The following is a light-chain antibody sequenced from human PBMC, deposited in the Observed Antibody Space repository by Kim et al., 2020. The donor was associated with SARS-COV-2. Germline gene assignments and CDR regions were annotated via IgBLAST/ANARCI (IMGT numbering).Light chain of an antibody. Sequence: ARGKTSRITCGGNNIGRKSVHRYQQKPGPAPVLVIYYDSDRPSGIPERFSGSNSGNTATLTISRVEAGDEADYYCQVWDSSSDHWVFGGGTQLTVL. CDR1: NIGRKS. J-gene: IGLJ3*02. CDR3: QVWDSSSDHWV. CDR2: YDS. V-gene: IGLV3-21*04.